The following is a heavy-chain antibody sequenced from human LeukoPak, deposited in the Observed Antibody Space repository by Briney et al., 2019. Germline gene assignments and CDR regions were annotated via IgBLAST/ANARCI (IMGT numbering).Heavy chain of an antibody. CDR3: ARDRLGYSGYEPDFDY. CDR2: IWYDGSNK. Sequence: GRSLRLSCAASGFTFSSYGMHWVRQAPGKGLEWLAVIWYDGSNKYYADSVKGRFTISRDNSKNTLYLQMNSLRAEDTAAYYCARDRLGYSGYEPDFDYWGQVTLVTVSS. J-gene: IGHJ4*02. D-gene: IGHD5-12*01. V-gene: IGHV3-33*01. CDR1: GFTFSSYG.